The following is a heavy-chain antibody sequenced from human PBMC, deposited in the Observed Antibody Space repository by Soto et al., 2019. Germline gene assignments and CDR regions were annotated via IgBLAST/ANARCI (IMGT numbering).Heavy chain of an antibody. D-gene: IGHD3-3*01. CDR3: ARDGSASWSGFAY. CDR2: IREDGSEK. CDR1: GFNFNTHW. Sequence: GGSLRLSCSASGFNFNTHWMSWVRQAPGKGLEWVANIREDGSEKYYVDSVEGRFTISRDNAKNSLYLQMNSLRVDDTAVYHCARDGSASWSGFAYWGLGALVTVSS. V-gene: IGHV3-7*01. J-gene: IGHJ4*02.